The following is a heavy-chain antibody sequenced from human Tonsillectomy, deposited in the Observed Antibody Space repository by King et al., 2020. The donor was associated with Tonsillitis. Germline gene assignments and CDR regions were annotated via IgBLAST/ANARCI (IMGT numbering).Heavy chain of an antibody. Sequence: VQLVESGAEVKKPGSSVKVSCKASGGTFTRYAFSWVRQAPGQGLEWMGGIIPIFATSNNAQKFQGRVTITADVSTSTAYMELSSLRSEDTAVYYCARSDFDPDYYYYGMDVWGQGTTVTVSS. CDR1: GGTFTRYA. J-gene: IGHJ6*02. V-gene: IGHV1-69*01. CDR3: ARSDFDPDYYYYGMDV. CDR2: IIPIFATS. D-gene: IGHD3-9*01.